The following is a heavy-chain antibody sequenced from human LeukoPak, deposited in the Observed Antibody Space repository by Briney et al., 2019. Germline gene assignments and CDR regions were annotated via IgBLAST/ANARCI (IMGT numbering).Heavy chain of an antibody. CDR1: GFTFSSYG. CDR3: ARGESLIGESSYYYYGMDV. CDR2: IWYDGSKK. V-gene: IGHV3-33*01. J-gene: IGHJ6*02. D-gene: IGHD3-10*01. Sequence: GGSLRLSCAASGFTFSSYGMHWVRQAPGKGLEWVAVIWYDGSKKYYADSVRGRFAISRDKSKNTLYLQMNSLRAEDTAVYYCARGESLIGESSYYYYGMDVWGQGTTVTVSS.